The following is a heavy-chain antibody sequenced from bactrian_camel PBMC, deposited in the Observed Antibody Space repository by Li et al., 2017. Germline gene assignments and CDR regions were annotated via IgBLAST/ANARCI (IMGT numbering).Heavy chain of an antibody. J-gene: IGHJ4*01. D-gene: IGHD7*01. CDR2: IESDGST. CDR3: AADEKWHSFANSFCSHQYNL. CDR1: GYTYDRDC. Sequence: VQLVESGGGSVQAGGSLMLSCAASGYTYDRDCMGWFRQAPGKEREGVAAIESDGSTSYPDSVKGRFTISRDDAKNTLYLEMNSLKPEDTAMYYCAADEKWHSFANSFCSHQYNLRGPGTQVTVS. V-gene: IGHV3S55*01.